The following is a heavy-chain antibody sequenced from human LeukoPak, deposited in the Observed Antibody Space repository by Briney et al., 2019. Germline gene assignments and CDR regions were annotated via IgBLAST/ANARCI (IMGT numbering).Heavy chain of an antibody. V-gene: IGHV1-18*01. CDR2: ISPYNGNT. CDR3: ARAGSGSGWYFDY. CDR1: GGTFSSYA. J-gene: IGHJ4*02. Sequence: ASVKVCCKASGGTFSSYAISWVRQAPGQGLEWMGWISPYNGNTRYAQKFQGRVAMTTDTSTTTAYMELRGLRFNDTAVYYCARAGSGSGWYFDYWGQGTLVTVSS. D-gene: IGHD6-19*01.